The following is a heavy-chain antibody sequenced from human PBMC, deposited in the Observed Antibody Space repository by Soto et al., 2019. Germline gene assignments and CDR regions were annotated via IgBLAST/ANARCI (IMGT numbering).Heavy chain of an antibody. CDR2: ISGSGFST. D-gene: IGHD6-19*01. CDR3: ASRSSGWYFDY. Sequence: GGSLILSCAASGFTFSYAMSWVRQAPGKGLEWVSAISGSGFSTYYADSVKGRFTVSRDNSKNTLYLQLSSLRAEDTAIYYCASRSSGWYFDYWGQGTLVTVSS. CDR1: GFTFSYA. V-gene: IGHV3-23*01. J-gene: IGHJ4*02.